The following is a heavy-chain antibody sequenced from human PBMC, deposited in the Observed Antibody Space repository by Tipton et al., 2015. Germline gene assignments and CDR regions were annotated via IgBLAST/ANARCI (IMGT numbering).Heavy chain of an antibody. V-gene: IGHV4-38-2*01. CDR1: AYSISSDYY. J-gene: IGHJ4*02. D-gene: IGHD4-17*01. Sequence: TLSLTCAVSAYSISSDYYWGWIRQPPGKELEWIGYIQYSGSTYYNPSLKRRVTISLDTSKNQISLTVTSVTAADTAVYYCARSRYTVTPDSWGQGTLVTVSS. CDR3: ARSRYTVTPDS. CDR2: IQYSGST.